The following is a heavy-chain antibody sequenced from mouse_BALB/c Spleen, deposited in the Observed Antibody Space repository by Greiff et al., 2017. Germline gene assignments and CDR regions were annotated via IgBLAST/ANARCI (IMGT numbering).Heavy chain of an antibody. CDR2: IDPETGGT. J-gene: IGHJ4*01. CDR3: TRYPGYYGY. Sequence: VKVVESGAELVRPGASVTLSCKASGYTFTDYEMHWVKQTPVHGLEWIGAIDPETGGTAYNQKFKGKATLTADKSSSTAYMELRSLTSEDSAVYYCTRYPGYYGYWGQGTSVTVSS. V-gene: IGHV1-15*01. D-gene: IGHD2-3*01. CDR1: GYTFTDYE.